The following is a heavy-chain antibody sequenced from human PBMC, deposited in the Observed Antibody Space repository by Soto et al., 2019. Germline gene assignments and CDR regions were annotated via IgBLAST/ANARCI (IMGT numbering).Heavy chain of an antibody. Sequence: RASVKVSCKVSGYTLTELSMHWVRQAPGKGLEWMGGFDPEDGETIYAQKFQGRVTMTEDTSTDTAYMELSSLRSEDTAVYYCATVPDAYCGGDCPTFDYWGQGTLVTVSS. D-gene: IGHD2-21*02. J-gene: IGHJ4*02. CDR3: ATVPDAYCGGDCPTFDY. V-gene: IGHV1-24*01. CDR2: FDPEDGET. CDR1: GYTLTELS.